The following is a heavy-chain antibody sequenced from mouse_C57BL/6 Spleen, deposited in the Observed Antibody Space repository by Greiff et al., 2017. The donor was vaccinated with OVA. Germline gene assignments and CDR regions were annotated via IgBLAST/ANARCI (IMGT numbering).Heavy chain of an antibody. CDR2: IYPGSGNT. D-gene: IGHD2-4*01. J-gene: IGHJ2*01. CDR1: GYSFTSYY. V-gene: IGHV1-66*01. Sequence: VKLQESGPELVKPGASVKISCKASGYSFTSYYIHWVKQRPGQGLEWIGWIYPGSGNTKYNEKFKGKATLTADTSSSTAYMQLSSLTSEDSAVYYCAYDYDGGFDYWGQGTTLTVSS. CDR3: AYDYDGGFDY.